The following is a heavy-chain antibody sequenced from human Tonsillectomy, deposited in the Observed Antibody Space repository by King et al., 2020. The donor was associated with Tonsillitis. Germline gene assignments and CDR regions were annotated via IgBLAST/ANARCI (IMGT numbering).Heavy chain of an antibody. D-gene: IGHD1-26*01. J-gene: IGHJ4*02. V-gene: IGHV5-10-1*03. CDR1: GYSFTNYW. Sequence: EVQLVESGAEVKKPGESLRISCKGSGYSFTNYWISWVRQMPGKGLEWMGRIDPIDSYTNYSPSFQGHVTISADKSISPAFLQWSSLKASDTAIYYCARQGGRTTGATRGRGVVDYWGQGTLVTVSS. CDR3: ARQGGRTTGATRGRGVVDY. CDR2: IDPIDSYT.